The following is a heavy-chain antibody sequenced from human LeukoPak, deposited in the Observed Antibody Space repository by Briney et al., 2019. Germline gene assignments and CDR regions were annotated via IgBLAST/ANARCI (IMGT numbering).Heavy chain of an antibody. CDR2: INHSGST. J-gene: IGHJ3*02. D-gene: IGHD6-19*01. V-gene: IGHV4-34*01. CDR3: ARHAAAVAGDDAFDI. CDR1: GGSFSGYY. Sequence: PSETLSLTCAVYGGSFSGYYWSWIRQPPGKGLEWIGEINHSGSTNYNPSLKSRVTISVDTSKNQFSLKLSSVTAADTAVYYCARHAAAVAGDDAFDIWGQGTMVTVSS.